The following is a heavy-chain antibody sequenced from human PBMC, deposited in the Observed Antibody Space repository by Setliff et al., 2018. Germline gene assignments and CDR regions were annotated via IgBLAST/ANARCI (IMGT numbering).Heavy chain of an antibody. Sequence: PGGSLRLSCVASGFAISSCWMSWVRQAPGKGLEYVSAISSNGGSTYYADSVKGRFTISRDNSKNTLYLQMGSLRAEDMAVYYCARGRWLQFDAFDIWGQGTMVTVSS. J-gene: IGHJ3*02. CDR3: ARGRWLQFDAFDI. CDR2: ISSNGGST. V-gene: IGHV3-64*02. CDR1: GFAISSCW. D-gene: IGHD5-12*01.